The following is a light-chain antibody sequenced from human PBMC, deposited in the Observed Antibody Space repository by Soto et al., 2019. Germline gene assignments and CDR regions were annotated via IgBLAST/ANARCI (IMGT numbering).Light chain of an antibody. CDR2: EVS. J-gene: IGLJ1*01. CDR1: SSDVGAYNY. V-gene: IGLV2-8*01. Sequence: QSVLTQPPSASWSPGQSVTISCTGTSSDVGAYNYVSWYQQLPGKAPKLIIYEVSKRPSGVPDRFSGSKSGNTAALTVSGLQAEDEADYSCTSYACTYSFFCFFGTGTKVTVL. CDR3: TSYACTYSFFCF.